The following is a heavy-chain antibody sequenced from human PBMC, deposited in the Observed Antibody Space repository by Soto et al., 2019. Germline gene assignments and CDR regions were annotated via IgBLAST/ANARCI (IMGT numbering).Heavy chain of an antibody. CDR3: ARVMRSLLSITALDT. CDR2: IDPSGGKT. CDR1: GYTFTRDQ. D-gene: IGHD5-18*01. J-gene: IGHJ5*02. V-gene: IGHV1-46*01. Sequence: ASVKVSCKASGYTFTRDQIHWVRQAPGQGLEWMGMIDPSGGKTNYAQKFQGRVTMTKDTSTGTVYMALSSLRSEDTAIYFCARVMRSLLSITALDTWGQGTLVTVSS.